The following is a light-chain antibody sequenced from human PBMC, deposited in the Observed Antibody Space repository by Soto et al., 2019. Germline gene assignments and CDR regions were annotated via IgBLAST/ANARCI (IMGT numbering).Light chain of an antibody. J-gene: IGKJ2*01. CDR3: HQYNSWPPGT. Sequence: EIVLTQSPAILSVSPGERATLSCRASQSISRSLAWYQQKPGQAPRLLISDASTRATGIPARFSGSRSGTEFTLTISSLQSEDFALYYCHQYNSWPPGTFGQGTKVEIK. CDR2: DAS. CDR1: QSISRS. V-gene: IGKV3-15*01.